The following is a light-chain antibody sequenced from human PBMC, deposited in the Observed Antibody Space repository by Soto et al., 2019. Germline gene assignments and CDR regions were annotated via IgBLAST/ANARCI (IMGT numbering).Light chain of an antibody. J-gene: IGLJ2*01. CDR1: SSNIGSNT. V-gene: IGLV1-44*01. CDR2: SNN. Sequence: QSVLTQPPSASGTPGQRVTISCSGSSSNIGSNTVSWYQQLAGTAPKLLIYSNNERPSGVPDRFSGSKSDTSASLAISGLQSEDEADYYCAAWDDSLNGVVFGGRTKVTVL. CDR3: AAWDDSLNGVV.